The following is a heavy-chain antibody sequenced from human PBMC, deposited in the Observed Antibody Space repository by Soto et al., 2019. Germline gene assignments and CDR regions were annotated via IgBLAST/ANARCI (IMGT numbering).Heavy chain of an antibody. CDR1: GGSISSYY. D-gene: IGHD3-16*01. CDR2: IYYNGIT. CDR3: ARRGMITFGGVSRYYYYGMDV. V-gene: IGHV4-59*01. Sequence: SETLSLTCTFSGGSISSYYWSWIRQPPGKGLERIGYIYYNGITNYNPSLKSRVTISVDTSKNQFSLKLSSVTAADTAVYYCARRGMITFGGVSRYYYYGMDVWGQGTTVTVSS. J-gene: IGHJ6*02.